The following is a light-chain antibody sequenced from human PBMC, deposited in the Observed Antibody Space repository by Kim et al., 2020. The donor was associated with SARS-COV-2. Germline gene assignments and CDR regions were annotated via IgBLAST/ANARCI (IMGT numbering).Light chain of an antibody. CDR1: QNLDSW. CDR2: DAS. V-gene: IGKV1-5*01. J-gene: IGKJ2*01. Sequence: GDRVTSTCRDSQNLDSWLAWYQHKPGQPPKLLIYDASSLQSGVPSRFSGNGSGTEFTLTISNLQPDDFGTYYCQQYYSYWYSFGQGTKLEI. CDR3: QQYYSYWYS.